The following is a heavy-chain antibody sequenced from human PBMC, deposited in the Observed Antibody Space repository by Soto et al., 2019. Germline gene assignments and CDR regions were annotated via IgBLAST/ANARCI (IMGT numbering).Heavy chain of an antibody. CDR2: ISYDGSNK. CDR3: AKGPPLLMVYPVLDS. V-gene: IGHV3-30*18. D-gene: IGHD2-8*01. Sequence: GGSLRLSCAASEFTFSKHGMHWVRQAPGKGLEWVAVISYDGSNKYYGDSVKDRFTISRDNSKNTLYLHMNSLRPEDTAAYFCAKGPPLLMVYPVLDSWGQGTLVTVSS. CDR1: EFTFSKHG. J-gene: IGHJ4*02.